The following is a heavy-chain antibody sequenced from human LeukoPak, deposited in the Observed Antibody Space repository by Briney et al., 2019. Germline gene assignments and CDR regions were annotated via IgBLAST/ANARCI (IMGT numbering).Heavy chain of an antibody. CDR2: ISSSSSTI. J-gene: IGHJ6*03. V-gene: IGHV3-48*01. D-gene: IGHD6-19*01. CDR3: ARVPTRYSSGWYLSYYYYYMDV. Sequence: GGSLRLSCAASGFTFSSYSMNWVRQAPGKGLEWVSYISSSSSTIYYADSVKGRFTISRDNAKNSLYLQMNGLRAEDTAVYYCARVPTRYSSGWYLSYYYYYMDVWGKGTTVTVSS. CDR1: GFTFSSYS.